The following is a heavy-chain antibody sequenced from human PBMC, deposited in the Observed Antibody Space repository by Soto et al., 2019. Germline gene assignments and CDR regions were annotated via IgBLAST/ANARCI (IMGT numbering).Heavy chain of an antibody. CDR3: ARWGIAAGDY. CDR2: IWYDGRKE. CDR1: GFTFSSYG. Sequence: QVQLVESGGGVVQPGRSLRLSCAASGFTFSSYGMHWVRQAPGKGLEWVAVIWYDGRKEYYADSVKGRFTISRDNSKNTLYLQMNSLRAEDTAVYYCARWGIAAGDYWGQGTLVTVSS. D-gene: IGHD6-13*01. V-gene: IGHV3-33*01. J-gene: IGHJ4*02.